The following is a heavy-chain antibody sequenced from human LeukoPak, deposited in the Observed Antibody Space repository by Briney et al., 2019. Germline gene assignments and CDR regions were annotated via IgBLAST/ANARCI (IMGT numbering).Heavy chain of an antibody. CDR1: GYSFTSYW. D-gene: IGHD5-24*01. Sequence: GESLKISCKSSGYSFTSYWIGWVRQMPGKGLEWMGIIYPGDSDTRYSPSFQGQVTISADKSISTAYLQWSSLKASDTAMYYCATLGGDGYNYGYFDYWGQGTLVTVSS. V-gene: IGHV5-51*01. CDR2: IYPGDSDT. CDR3: ATLGGDGYNYGYFDY. J-gene: IGHJ4*02.